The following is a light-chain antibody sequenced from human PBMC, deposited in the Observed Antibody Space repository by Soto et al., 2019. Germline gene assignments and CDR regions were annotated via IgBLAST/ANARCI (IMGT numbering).Light chain of an antibody. CDR2: CAF. CDR1: QSVRTF. J-gene: IGKJ2*01. Sequence: DIQLTQSPSYLSASIGDRVTITCRASQSVRTFLNWYQQKPGLAPKRLISCAFTLHTGVQSRFDGTGSGTDFALTISSLQPEDFVIYFYQHTYGAPMYTFGQGTKLDIK. V-gene: IGKV1-39*01. CDR3: QHTYGAPMYT.